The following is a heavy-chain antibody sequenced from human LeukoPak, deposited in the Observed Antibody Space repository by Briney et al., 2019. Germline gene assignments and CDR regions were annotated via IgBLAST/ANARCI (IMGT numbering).Heavy chain of an antibody. V-gene: IGHV4-61*01. J-gene: IGHJ4*02. CDR3: AGEITMIEY. D-gene: IGHD3-22*01. Sequence: SETLSLTCTVSGGSVSSGSYYWSWIRQPPGKGLEWMGYIYYSGSTNYNPSLKSRVTISVDTSKNQFSLKLSSVTAADTAVYYCAGEITMIEYWGQGTLVTVSS. CDR2: IYYSGST. CDR1: GGSVSSGSYY.